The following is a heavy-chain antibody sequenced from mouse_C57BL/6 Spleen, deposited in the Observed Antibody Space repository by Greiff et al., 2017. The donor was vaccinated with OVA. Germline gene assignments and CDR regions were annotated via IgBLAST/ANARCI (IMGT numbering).Heavy chain of an antibody. J-gene: IGHJ1*03. CDR2: INPGSGGT. D-gene: IGHD1-1*01. V-gene: IGHV1-54*01. Sequence: QVQLQQSGAELVRPGTSVKVSCKASGYAFTNYLIEWVKQRPGQGLEWIGVINPGSGGTNYNEKFKGKATLTADKSSSTAYMQLSSLTSEDSAVYFCARSSYGSTHGYFDVWGTGTTVTVSS. CDR3: ARSSYGSTHGYFDV. CDR1: GYAFTNYL.